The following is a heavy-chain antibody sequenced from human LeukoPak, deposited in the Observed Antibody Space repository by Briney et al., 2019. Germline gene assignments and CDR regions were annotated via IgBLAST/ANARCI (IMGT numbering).Heavy chain of an antibody. CDR1: GDSVSSNSAA. CDR2: TYYRSKWFN. CDR3: ARGSPYGDYAFDI. J-gene: IGHJ3*02. V-gene: IGHV6-1*01. Sequence: SQTLSLTCDISGDSVSSNSAAWNWIRQSPSRGLEWLGRTYYRSKWFNDYALSVKGLITINADTSKNQFSLQLNSVTPEDTAVYYCARGSPYGDYAFDIWGQGTMVTVSS. D-gene: IGHD4-17*01.